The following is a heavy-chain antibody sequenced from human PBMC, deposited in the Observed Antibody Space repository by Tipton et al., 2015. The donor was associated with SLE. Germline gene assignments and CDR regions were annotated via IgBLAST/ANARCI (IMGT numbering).Heavy chain of an antibody. J-gene: IGHJ4*02. V-gene: IGHV3-23*04. CDR1: GFVFGSYT. Sequence: QLVQSGGGLVQPGGSLRLSCTASGFVFGSYTMTWVRQAPGKGLEWVSAITRTGGTTYYSDSVRGRFTISRDNSQNTLYLQMSSLRAEDTAIYYCVRDAYGDSTVLLDSWGQGTLVTVSS. CDR2: ITRTGGTT. D-gene: IGHD4-17*01. CDR3: VRDAYGDSTVLLDS.